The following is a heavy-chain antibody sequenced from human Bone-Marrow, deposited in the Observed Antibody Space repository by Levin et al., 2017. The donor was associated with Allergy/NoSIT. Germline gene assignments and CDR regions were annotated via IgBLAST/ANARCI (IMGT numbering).Heavy chain of an antibody. CDR1: GFTFSNNW. CDR2: INNDGSSA. V-gene: IGHV3-74*01. Sequence: PGESLKISCAVSGFTFSNNWMHWVRQAPGMGLVWVSRINNDGSSATYADSVEGRFTSSRDNAKNTLYLQMNSLRAEDTGVYFCARGGAGSFDYWGQGTLVTVSS. D-gene: IGHD4/OR15-4a*01. CDR3: ARGGAGSFDY. J-gene: IGHJ4*02.